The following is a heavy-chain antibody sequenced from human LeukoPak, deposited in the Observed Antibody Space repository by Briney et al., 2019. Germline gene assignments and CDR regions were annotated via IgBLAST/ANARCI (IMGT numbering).Heavy chain of an antibody. J-gene: IGHJ4*02. V-gene: IGHV4-4*07. CDR3: ARAGYGDSDFDY. CDR2: IYTIGST. CDR1: GGSISSYY. Sequence: SETLSLTCTVSGGSISSYYWSWIRQPAGKGLEWIGRIYTIGSTNYNPSLKSRVTISGDTSKNQFSLKLNSVTAADTAVYYCARAGYGDSDFDYWGQGTLVTVSS. D-gene: IGHD4-17*01.